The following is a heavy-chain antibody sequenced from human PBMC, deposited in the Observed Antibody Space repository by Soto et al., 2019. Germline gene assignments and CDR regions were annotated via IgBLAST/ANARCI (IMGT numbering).Heavy chain of an antibody. CDR3: AGRSGSQDRPRPTLYYYYYGMAV. CDR1: GGTFSSYA. J-gene: IGHJ6*02. D-gene: IGHD1-26*01. CDR2: IIPSFGTA. Sequence: EASVKVSCKASGGTFSSYAISWVRQAPGQGLEWMGGIIPSFGTAKYAQKFQGRVTITADESTSTVYMEQSSLRSEDTAVYYCAGRSGSQDRPRPTLYYYYYGMAVWGQGTTVTASS. V-gene: IGHV1-69*13.